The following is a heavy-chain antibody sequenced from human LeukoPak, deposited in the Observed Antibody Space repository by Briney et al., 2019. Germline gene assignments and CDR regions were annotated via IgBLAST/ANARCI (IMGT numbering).Heavy chain of an antibody. D-gene: IGHD2-15*01. CDR1: GFTFSNYN. CDR3: ARDGGGGLDY. CDR2: ISISSNYI. Sequence: GGSLRLSCAASGFTFSNYNMNWVRQAPGKGLEWVSCISISSNYIYYPDSVKGRFTISRDSAKNSLYLQMNSLRAEDTAVYYCARDGGGGLDYWGQGTLVTVSS. J-gene: IGHJ4*02. V-gene: IGHV3-21*01.